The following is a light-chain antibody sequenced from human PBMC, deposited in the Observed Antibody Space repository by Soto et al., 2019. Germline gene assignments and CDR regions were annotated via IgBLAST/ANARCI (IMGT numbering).Light chain of an antibody. J-gene: IGLJ3*02. V-gene: IGLV2-11*01. CDR2: GVS. Sequence: QSALTQPRSVSGSPGQSVTISCTGTSSDVGGYNYVSWYQVHPGKAPKLLIYGVSNRPSGVSNRFSGSKSGNAASLTISGLQAEDEADYYCYSYSAYTTLWVFGGGTKLTVL. CDR3: YSYSAYTTLWV. CDR1: SSDVGGYNY.